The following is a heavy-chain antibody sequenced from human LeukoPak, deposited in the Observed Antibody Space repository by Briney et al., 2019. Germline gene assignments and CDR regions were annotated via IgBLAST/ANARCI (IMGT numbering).Heavy chain of an antibody. CDR1: GFTVSSNY. V-gene: IGHV3-66*01. CDR2: IYSGGST. D-gene: IGHD2/OR15-2a*01. CDR3: ARDPREESGMDV. J-gene: IGHJ6*02. Sequence: VSLRLSCAASGFTVSSNYMSWVRQAPGKGLEWVSVIYSGGSTYYADSVKGRFTIPRDNSKNTLYLQMNSLRAEDTAVYYCARDPREESGMDVWGQGTTVTVSS.